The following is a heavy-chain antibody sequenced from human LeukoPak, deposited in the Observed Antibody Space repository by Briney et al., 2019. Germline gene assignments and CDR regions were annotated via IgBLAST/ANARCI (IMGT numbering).Heavy chain of an antibody. CDR1: GFTFRSYS. CDR3: AREGVSRGT. V-gene: IGHV3-21*01. Sequence: GGSLRLSCAASGFTFRSYSMNWVRQAPGKGLEWVSSISSSSSNIFYADSVKGRFTISRDNAKNSLYLQMNSLRAEDTAVYYCAREGVSRGTWGQGTLVTVSS. J-gene: IGHJ5*02. CDR2: ISSSSSNI. D-gene: IGHD3-10*01.